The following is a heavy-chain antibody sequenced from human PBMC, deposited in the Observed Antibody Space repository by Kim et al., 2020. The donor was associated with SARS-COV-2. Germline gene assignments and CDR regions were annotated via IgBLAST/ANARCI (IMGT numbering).Heavy chain of an antibody. J-gene: IGHJ6*02. V-gene: IGHV4-34*01. Sequence: SETLSLTCAVYGGSFSGYYWSWIRQPPGKGLEWIGEINHSGSTNYNPSLKSRATISVDTSKNQFSLKLSSVTAAATAVYYCARGHYYYGSGSYLAQYYYYGMDVWGQGTTVTVSS. CDR1: GGSFSGYY. CDR2: INHSGST. CDR3: ARGHYYYGSGSYLAQYYYYGMDV. D-gene: IGHD3-10*01.